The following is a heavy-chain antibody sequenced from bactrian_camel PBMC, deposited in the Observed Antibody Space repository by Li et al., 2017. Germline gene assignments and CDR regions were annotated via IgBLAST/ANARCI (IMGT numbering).Heavy chain of an antibody. Sequence: VQLVESGGGSALAGGSVRLSCAASGYTFNTYSWFRQAPGKQREGVASHASDGSSIYANSLKGRFTISKDNAKNTFYLQMNNLKPEDSAMYYCAAGHCAGGSCTCSRELYDYNTWGQQGTQVTVS. D-gene: IGHD3*01. CDR1: GYTFNTY. J-gene: IGHJ4*01. CDR2: SHASDGSS. V-gene: IGHV3S44*01.